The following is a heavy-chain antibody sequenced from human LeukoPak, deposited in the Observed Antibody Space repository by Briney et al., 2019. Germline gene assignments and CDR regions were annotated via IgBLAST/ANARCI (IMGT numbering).Heavy chain of an antibody. CDR1: GYTLTRYD. Sequence: AAVHVSCKASGYTLTRYDINGVRQAAGQGLEWMGGINPNSGNTGYVQKFQARVTMTRNTSISTAYMQLSRLRSQDTAVSYCARSTQRGDKHGVGFDPWGQGTLVTVSS. CDR3: ARSTQRGDKHGVGFDP. CDR2: INPNSGNT. D-gene: IGHD4-17*01. V-gene: IGHV1-8*01. J-gene: IGHJ5*02.